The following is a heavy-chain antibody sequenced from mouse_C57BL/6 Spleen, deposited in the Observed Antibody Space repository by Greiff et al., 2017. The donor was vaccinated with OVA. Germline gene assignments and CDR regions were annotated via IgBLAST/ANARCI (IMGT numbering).Heavy chain of an antibody. CDR1: GYTFTSYG. CDR3: ARGVTTVVGDYYFDY. D-gene: IGHD1-1*01. J-gene: IGHJ2*01. CDR2: IYPRSGNT. V-gene: IGHV1-81*01. Sequence: VQLQQSGAELARPGASVKLSCKASGYTFTSYGISWVKQRTGQGLEWIGEIYPRSGNTYYNEKFKGKATLTADKSSSTAYMELRSLTSEDSAVYVCARGVTTVVGDYYFDYWGQGTTLTVSS.